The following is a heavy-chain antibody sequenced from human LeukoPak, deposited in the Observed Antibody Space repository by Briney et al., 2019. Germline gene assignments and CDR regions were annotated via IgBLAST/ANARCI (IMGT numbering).Heavy chain of an antibody. Sequence: GESLKISCKGSGYRFTYSWIGWVRPMPGEGLELMGIINPADSEIRYSPSFQGQVTISVDKSISTAYLQWSSLKAPDTAMYYCSRQGCTTTSCHAIDSWGQGTLVTVSS. CDR3: SRQGCTTTSCHAIDS. D-gene: IGHD2-2*01. CDR1: GYRFTYSW. J-gene: IGHJ4*02. CDR2: INPADSEI. V-gene: IGHV5-51*01.